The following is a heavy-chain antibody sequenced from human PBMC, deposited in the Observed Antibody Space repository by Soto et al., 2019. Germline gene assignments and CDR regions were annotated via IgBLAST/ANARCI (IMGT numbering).Heavy chain of an antibody. CDR3: VMVDNYITPTPQDV. CDR1: GYIFVNYG. D-gene: IGHD5-12*01. Sequence: QVQLVQSGAEVKKPGASVKVSCKASGYIFVNYGIAWVRQAPGQGLEWMGWISPYTGNTNSETKVKASLTMTTDTSTSTAYMDLGSLTSDDTAVYYCVMVDNYITPTPQDVWGQGTTVTVSS. V-gene: IGHV1-18*01. J-gene: IGHJ6*02. CDR2: ISPYTGNT.